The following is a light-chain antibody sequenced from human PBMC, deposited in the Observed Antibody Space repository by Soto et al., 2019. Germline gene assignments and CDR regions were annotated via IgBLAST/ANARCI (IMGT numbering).Light chain of an antibody. J-gene: IGLJ3*02. CDR1: SSDVGGYNY. CDR3: SSYTPSGTPV. Sequence: SALTQPASVSGSPGQTITISCTGTSSDVGGYNYLSWYQQHPGKAPKVMIYEVSNRPSGVSNRFSGSKSGNTASLTISGFQAEDEADYFCSSYTPSGTPVFGGGTKLTVL. CDR2: EVS. V-gene: IGLV2-14*01.